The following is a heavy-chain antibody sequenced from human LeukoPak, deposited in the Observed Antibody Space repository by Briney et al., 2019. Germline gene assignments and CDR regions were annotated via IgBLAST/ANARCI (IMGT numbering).Heavy chain of an antibody. J-gene: IGHJ4*02. D-gene: IGHD3-22*01. CDR1: GGSISSYY. CDR2: IYYTGAT. Sequence: SETLSLTCTVSGGSISSYYWSWIRPPPGKGLEWIGYIYYTGATYYNPSLKSRVTISLDTSKNQFSLKLSSVTAADAAVYYCARDGSYYDSSGYDYWGQGTLVTVSS. V-gene: IGHV4-59*01. CDR3: ARDGSYYDSSGYDY.